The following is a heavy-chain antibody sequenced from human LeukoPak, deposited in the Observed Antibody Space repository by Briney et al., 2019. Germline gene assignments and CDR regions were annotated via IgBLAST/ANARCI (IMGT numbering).Heavy chain of an antibody. J-gene: IGHJ3*02. CDR1: GGSLSGYY. V-gene: IGHV4-34*01. D-gene: IGHD3/OR15-3a*01. CDR3: ARGAWTDAFDI. CDR2: IHHSGSS. Sequence: SETLSLTCAVSGGSLSGYYWTWIRQPPGKGLEWIGEIHHSGSSNYNPSLKSRVTISLDTSKNQFSLRLSSVTAADTAVYYCARGAWTDAFDIWGQGTMVTVSS.